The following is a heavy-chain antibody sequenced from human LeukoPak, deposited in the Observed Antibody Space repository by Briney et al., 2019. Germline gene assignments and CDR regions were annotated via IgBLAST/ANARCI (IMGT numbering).Heavy chain of an antibody. CDR1: GGSFSGYY. CDR3: ARGKFMITFGGVIAIPLDY. CDR2: INHSGST. J-gene: IGHJ4*02. D-gene: IGHD3-16*02. Sequence: SETLSLTYAVYGGSFSGYYWSWIRQPPGKGLEWIGEINHSGSTNYNPSLKSRVTISVDTSKNQFSLKLSSVTAADTAVYYCARGKFMITFGGVIAIPLDYWGQGTLVTVSS. V-gene: IGHV4-34*01.